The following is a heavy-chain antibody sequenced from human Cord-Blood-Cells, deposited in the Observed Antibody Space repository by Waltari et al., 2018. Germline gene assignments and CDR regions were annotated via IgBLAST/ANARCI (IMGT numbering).Heavy chain of an antibody. CDR2: IKQDGSEK. D-gene: IGHD2-8*01. CDR1: GFTFSSYW. Sequence: EVQLVESGGGLVQPGGSLRLSCAASGFTFSSYWMSWVRQAPGKGLEWVANIKQDGSEKYYVDSGKGRFTISRDNAKNSLYLQMNSLRAEDTAVYYCAREGRCTNGVCYTNYYYYMDVWGKGTTVTVSS. CDR3: AREGRCTNGVCYTNYYYYMDV. J-gene: IGHJ6*03. V-gene: IGHV3-7*01.